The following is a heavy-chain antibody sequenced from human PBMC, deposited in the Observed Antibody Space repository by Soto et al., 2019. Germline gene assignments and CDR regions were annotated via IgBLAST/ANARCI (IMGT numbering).Heavy chain of an antibody. D-gene: IGHD2-15*01. J-gene: IGHJ4*02. CDR1: GGTFSSYA. CDR2: IIPIFGTA. Sequence: GASVQVSCKASGGTFSSYAISWVRQAPGQGLEWMGGIIPIFGTANYAQKFQGRVTITADESTSTVYMELSSLRSEDTAVYYCARARRSERYCSGGSCYSPLDYWGQGTLVTVSS. V-gene: IGHV1-69*13. CDR3: ARARRSERYCSGGSCYSPLDY.